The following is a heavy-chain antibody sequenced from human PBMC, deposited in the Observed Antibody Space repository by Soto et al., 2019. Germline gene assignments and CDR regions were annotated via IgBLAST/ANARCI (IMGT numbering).Heavy chain of an antibody. J-gene: IGHJ6*02. D-gene: IGHD6-13*01. CDR2: IYYSGST. V-gene: IGHV4-31*03. CDR1: GGSISSGGYY. CDR3: ARDLQNSRLFYGMDV. Sequence: QVQLQESGPGLVKPSQTLSLTCTVSGGSISSGGYYWSWIRQHPGKGLEWIGYIYYSGSTYYNPSLKSRVTLSVDTYKNQFSLKLSSVTAADTAVYYCARDLQNSRLFYGMDVWGQGTTVTVYS.